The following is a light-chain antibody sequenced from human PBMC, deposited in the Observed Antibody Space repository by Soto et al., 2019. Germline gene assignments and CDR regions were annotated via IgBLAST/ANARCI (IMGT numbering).Light chain of an antibody. V-gene: IGKV3-20*01. CDR3: QQYGWPPIT. J-gene: IGKJ5*01. Sequence: EIVLTQSPGTLSLSPGERVTLSCRASQSVTTRLACYQHKPGQAPTLLMSGASNRASGVPVRFSGSGSGTDFTLTITRLEPEDFVMYYCQQYGWPPITFGLGTRLEIK. CDR1: QSVTTR. CDR2: GAS.